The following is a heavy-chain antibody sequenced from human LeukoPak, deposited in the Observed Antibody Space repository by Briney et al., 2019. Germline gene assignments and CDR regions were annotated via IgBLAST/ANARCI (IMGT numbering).Heavy chain of an antibody. CDR2: INSDGSST. J-gene: IGHJ4*02. V-gene: IGHV3-74*01. CDR1: GFTFSSYW. Sequence: GGSLRLSCAASGFTFSSYWMHWVRRAPGKGLVWVSRINSDGSSTSYADSVKGRFTISRDNAKNTLYLQMNSLRAEDTAVYYCARTPHPLKVGATPDYWGQGTLVTVSS. D-gene: IGHD1-26*01. CDR3: ARTPHPLKVGATPDY.